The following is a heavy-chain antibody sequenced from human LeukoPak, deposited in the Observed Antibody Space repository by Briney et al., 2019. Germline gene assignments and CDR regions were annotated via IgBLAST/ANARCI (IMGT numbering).Heavy chain of an antibody. D-gene: IGHD3-22*01. J-gene: IGHJ3*02. V-gene: IGHV3-66*01. CDR1: GFTVSSNY. CDR3: ARESSYYYDSSGYQGAFDI. Sequence: PGGSLRLSCAASGFTVSSNYMSWVRQAPGKGLEWVSVIYSGGSTYYADSVKGRFTISRDNSKNTLYLQMNSLRAEDTAVYYCARESSYYYDSSGYQGAFDIWGQGTMVTVSS. CDR2: IYSGGST.